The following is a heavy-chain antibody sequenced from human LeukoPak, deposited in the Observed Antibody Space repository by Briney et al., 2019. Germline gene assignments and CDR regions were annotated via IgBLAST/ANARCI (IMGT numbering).Heavy chain of an antibody. CDR1: GFTFSSYS. CDR3: AREYYYDSSGYYRWYFDY. Sequence: GGSLRLSCAASGFTFSSYSMNWVRQAPGKGLEWVSSISSSSSYIYYADSVKGRFTISRDNAKNSLYLQMNSLRAEDTAVYYCAREYYYDSSGYYRWYFDYWGQGTLVTVSS. D-gene: IGHD3-22*01. J-gene: IGHJ4*02. V-gene: IGHV3-21*01. CDR2: ISSSSSYI.